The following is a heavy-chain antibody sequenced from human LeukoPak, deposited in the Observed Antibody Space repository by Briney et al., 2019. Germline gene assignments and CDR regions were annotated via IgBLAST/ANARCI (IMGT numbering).Heavy chain of an antibody. Sequence: PSETLSLTCTVSGGSISTTDYYWGWIRQAPGKGLEWVSFIYSDNTHYSDSVKGRFTISRDNSKNTLYLQMNSLRAEDTAVYYCARRAGAYSHPYDYWGQGTLVTVSS. J-gene: IGHJ4*02. CDR3: ARRAGAYSHPYDY. D-gene: IGHD4/OR15-4a*01. V-gene: IGHV3-53*01. CDR1: GGSISTTDYY. CDR2: IYSDNT.